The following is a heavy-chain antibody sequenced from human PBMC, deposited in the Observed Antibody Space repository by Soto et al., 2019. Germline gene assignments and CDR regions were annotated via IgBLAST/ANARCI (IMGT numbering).Heavy chain of an antibody. CDR2: IYHSGNN. CDR1: GGSISSGGYS. J-gene: IGHJ4*02. CDR3: ARGPPPHY. Sequence: QLQLQESGSGLVKPSQTLSLTCAVSGGSISSGGYSWIWIRQPPGKGLEWIGYIYHSGNNYYNPSLKSRVTISVDRAKNQFSLTLSSVAAADTAVYYCARGPPPHYWGQGTLVTVSS. V-gene: IGHV4-30-2*01.